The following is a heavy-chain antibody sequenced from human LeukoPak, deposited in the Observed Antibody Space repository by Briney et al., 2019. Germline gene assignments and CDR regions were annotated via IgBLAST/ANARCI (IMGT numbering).Heavy chain of an antibody. D-gene: IGHD3-9*01. Sequence: SETLSLTCTVSGGSISSSSHYWGWIRQPPGKGLEWIGSIYYSGSTYYNPSLKSRVTISVDTSKNQFSLKLSSVTAADTAVYYCARRPYYDILTGYYGFDPWGQGTLVTVSS. CDR3: ARRPYYDILTGYYGFDP. V-gene: IGHV4-39*01. CDR2: IYYSGST. CDR1: GGSISSSSHY. J-gene: IGHJ5*02.